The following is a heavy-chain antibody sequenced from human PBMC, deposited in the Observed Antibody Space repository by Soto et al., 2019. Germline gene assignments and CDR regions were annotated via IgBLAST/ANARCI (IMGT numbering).Heavy chain of an antibody. J-gene: IGHJ6*02. CDR2: IYYSGST. V-gene: IGHV4-59*01. CDR1: GGSISSYY. D-gene: IGHD3-3*01. Sequence: SETLSLTCTVSGGSISSYYWSWIRQPPGKGLEWIGYIYYSGSTNYNPSLKSRVTISVDTSKNQFSLKLSSVTAADTAVYYCASGLIFGVDNYYYDGMDVWGQGTTVTVSS. CDR3: ASGLIFGVDNYYYDGMDV.